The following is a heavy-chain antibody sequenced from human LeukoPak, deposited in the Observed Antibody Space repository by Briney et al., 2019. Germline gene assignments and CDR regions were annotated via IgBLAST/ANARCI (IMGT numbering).Heavy chain of an antibody. Sequence: GGSLRLSCVASGFTFTSYAMTRVRQAPGKGLEWVSTITASGGSTYYAEFVKGRFTISRDNSKNTMYVQMNSLRGDDTAVYYCAATAVTIRVGPDYWGQGTLVTVSS. J-gene: IGHJ4*02. CDR2: ITASGGST. V-gene: IGHV3-23*01. CDR3: AATAVTIRVGPDY. CDR1: GFTFTSYA. D-gene: IGHD4-17*01.